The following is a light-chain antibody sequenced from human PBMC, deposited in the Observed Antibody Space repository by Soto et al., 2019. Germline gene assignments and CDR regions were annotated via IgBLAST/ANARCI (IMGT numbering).Light chain of an antibody. Sequence: EIVLTQSPATLSLSPGERATLSCSASESISSYLGLYQQSHGQAPSLLIYDASNRATGIPTSFIVSMSGTDFTVTIDNLGPEDFEVYYCQQRSKWPLTFHGGTKMEI. CDR1: ESISSY. CDR3: QQRSKWPLT. J-gene: IGKJ4*01. V-gene: IGKV3-11*01. CDR2: DAS.